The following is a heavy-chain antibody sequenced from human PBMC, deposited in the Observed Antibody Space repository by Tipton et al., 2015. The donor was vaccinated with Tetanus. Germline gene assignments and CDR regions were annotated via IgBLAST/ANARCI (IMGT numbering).Heavy chain of an antibody. CDR1: GGSLSGFY. CDR2: INHRGGT. Sequence: TLSLTCAVSGGSLSGFYWSWIRQPPGKGLEWIGEINHRGGTSYNPSLKSRVTISVDTSKNQFSLKLTSVTAADTAVYYCASRGYSGRRQIEDYWGQGTLVTVSS. J-gene: IGHJ4*02. D-gene: IGHD5-12*01. CDR3: ASRGYSGRRQIEDY. V-gene: IGHV4-34*01.